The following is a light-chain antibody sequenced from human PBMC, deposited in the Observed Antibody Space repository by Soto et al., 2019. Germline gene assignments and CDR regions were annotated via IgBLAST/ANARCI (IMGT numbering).Light chain of an antibody. CDR3: QQYNNWPLLS. V-gene: IGKV3D-15*01. J-gene: IGKJ4*01. Sequence: EMPMTLSPATLSVSPGERVTLSSSASQSAYGNLAWYQQKPGQAPRLLVYAASTRATGIPARFSGGGSGTDYTLNISSLQSEDFAVYYCQQYNNWPLLSFGGGTKVDI. CDR1: QSAYGN. CDR2: AAS.